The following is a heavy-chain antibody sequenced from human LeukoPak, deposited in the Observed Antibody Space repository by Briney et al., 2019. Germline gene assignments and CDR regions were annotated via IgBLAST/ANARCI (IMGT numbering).Heavy chain of an antibody. J-gene: IGHJ4*02. CDR2: ISGSGGST. CDR1: GFTFSSYA. Sequence: GGSLRLSFAASGFTFSSYAMSWVRQAPGKGLEWVSAISGSGGSTYYADSVKGRFTISRDNSKNTLYLQMNSLRAEDTAVYYCAKKPGYCSSTSCYREVLFDYWGQGTLVTVSS. CDR3: AKKPGYCSSTSCYREVLFDY. V-gene: IGHV3-23*01. D-gene: IGHD2-2*03.